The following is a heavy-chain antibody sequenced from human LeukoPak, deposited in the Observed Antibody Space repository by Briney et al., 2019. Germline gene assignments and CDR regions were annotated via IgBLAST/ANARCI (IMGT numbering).Heavy chain of an antibody. J-gene: IGHJ6*02. CDR1: GYTFTGYY. D-gene: IGHD3-16*01. Sequence: ASVKVSCKASGYTFTGYYMHWVRQAPGQGLEWMGIINPSGGSTSYAQKFQGRVTMTRDTSTSTVYMELSSLRSEDTAVYYCARDLGGHYGMDVWGQGTTVTVSS. CDR2: INPSGGST. V-gene: IGHV1-46*01. CDR3: ARDLGGHYGMDV.